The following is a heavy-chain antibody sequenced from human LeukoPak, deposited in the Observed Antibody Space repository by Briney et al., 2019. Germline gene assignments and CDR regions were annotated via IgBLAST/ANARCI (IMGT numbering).Heavy chain of an antibody. V-gene: IGHV3-21*01. J-gene: IGHJ4*02. Sequence: GGSLRLSCAASGFTFSNYNMNWVRQAPGKGLEWVSPISSSSSFIYYADSVKGRFTISRDNAKNSLYLQMNSLRAEDTAVYYCARDSGIYSGSYYYFNYWGQGTLVTVSS. CDR3: ARDSGIYSGSYYYFNY. D-gene: IGHD1-26*01. CDR2: ISSSSSFI. CDR1: GFTFSNYN.